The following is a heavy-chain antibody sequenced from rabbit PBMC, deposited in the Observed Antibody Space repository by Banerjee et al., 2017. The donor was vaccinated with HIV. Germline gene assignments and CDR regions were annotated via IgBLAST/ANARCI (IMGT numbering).Heavy chain of an antibody. J-gene: IGHJ4*01. V-gene: IGHV1S45*01. CDR2: IGAGST. Sequence: QEQLEESGGDLVKPEGSLTLTCTASGFSFSSNYWLCWVRQAPGKGLEWIACIGAGSTYYATWAKGRFTISKTSSTTVTLQMTSLTAADTATYFCARDNVLVVPRFNLWGQGTLVTVS. CDR3: ARDNVLVVPRFNL. D-gene: IGHD4-2*01. CDR1: GFSFSSNYW.